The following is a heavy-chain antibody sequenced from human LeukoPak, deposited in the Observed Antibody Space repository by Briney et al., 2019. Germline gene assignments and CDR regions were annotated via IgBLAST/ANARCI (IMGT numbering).Heavy chain of an antibody. D-gene: IGHD3-10*01. V-gene: IGHV3-73*01. CDR3: TRHNRYSGVFDY. J-gene: IGHJ4*02. CDR1: GFTFSGSA. CDR2: IRSKANSYAT. Sequence: PGGSLRLSCAASGFTFSGSARHWVRQASGKGLEWVGRIRSKANSYATAYAASVKGRFTISRDDSKNTAYLQMNSLKTEDTAVYYCTRHNRYSGVFDYWGQGTLVTVSS.